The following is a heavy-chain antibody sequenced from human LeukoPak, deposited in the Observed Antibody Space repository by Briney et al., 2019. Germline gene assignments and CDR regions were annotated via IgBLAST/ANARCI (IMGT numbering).Heavy chain of an antibody. V-gene: IGHV4-4*07. J-gene: IGHJ4*02. CDR1: GGSISSYY. CDR3: ARDFEDYYDSSGSYYFDY. Sequence: SETLFLTCTVSGGSISSYYWSWIRQPAGKGLEWIGRIYTSGSTNYNPSLKSRVTMSVDTSKNQFSLKLSSVTAADTAVYYCARDFEDYYDSSGSYYFDYWGQGTLVTVSS. D-gene: IGHD3-22*01. CDR2: IYTSGST.